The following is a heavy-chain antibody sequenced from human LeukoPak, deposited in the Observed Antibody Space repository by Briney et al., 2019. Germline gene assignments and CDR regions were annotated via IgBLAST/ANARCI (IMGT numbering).Heavy chain of an antibody. CDR2: INHSGST. V-gene: IGHV4-34*01. CDR3: TRGRDF. Sequence: EPSETLSLTCAVYGGSFSGYYWSWIRQPPGKGLEWIGEINHSGSTNYNPSLKSRVTISVDTSKNQFSLKLSSVTAADTAVYYCTRGRDFWGQGTLVTVSS. J-gene: IGHJ4*02. CDR1: GGSFSGYY.